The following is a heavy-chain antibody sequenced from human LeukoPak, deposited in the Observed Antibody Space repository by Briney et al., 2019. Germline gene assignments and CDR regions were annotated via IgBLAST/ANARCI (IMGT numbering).Heavy chain of an antibody. D-gene: IGHD6-13*01. Sequence: EGSLRLSCAASGFTFTYYAMTWVRQAPGKGLEWVSSISGSGGSTYYADSVKGRFTVSRDNSKNTLFLQMNSLRAEDTAVFYCAKEVAAAGYGMDVWGQGTTVTVSS. V-gene: IGHV3-23*01. CDR1: GFTFTYYA. CDR2: ISGSGGST. CDR3: AKEVAAAGYGMDV. J-gene: IGHJ6*02.